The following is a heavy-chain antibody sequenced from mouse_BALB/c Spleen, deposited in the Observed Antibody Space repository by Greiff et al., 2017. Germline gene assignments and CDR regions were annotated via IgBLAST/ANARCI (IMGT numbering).Heavy chain of an antibody. CDR3: ARGEDSSGGGAMDY. J-gene: IGHJ4*01. D-gene: IGHD3-2*01. CDR2: INPSNGRT. CDR1: GYTFTSYW. Sequence: QVQLQQPGAELVKPGASVKLSCKASGYTFTSYWMHWVKQRPGQGLEWIGEINPSNGRTNYNEKFKSKATLTVDKSSSTAYMQLSSLTSEDSAVYDGARGEDSSGGGAMDYWGQGTSVTVSS. V-gene: IGHV1S81*02.